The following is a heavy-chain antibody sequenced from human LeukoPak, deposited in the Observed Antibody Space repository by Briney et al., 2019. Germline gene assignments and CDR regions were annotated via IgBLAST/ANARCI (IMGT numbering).Heavy chain of an antibody. CDR3: ASDGDIAAAGTFDY. Sequence: PGGSLRLSXAASGFTFSSYSMNWVRQAPGKGLEWVSSISSSSSYIYYADSVKGRFTISRDNAKNSLYLQMNSLRAEDTAVYYCASDGDIAAAGTFDYWGQGTLVTVSS. CDR1: GFTFSSYS. V-gene: IGHV3-21*01. CDR2: ISSSSSYI. J-gene: IGHJ4*02. D-gene: IGHD6-13*01.